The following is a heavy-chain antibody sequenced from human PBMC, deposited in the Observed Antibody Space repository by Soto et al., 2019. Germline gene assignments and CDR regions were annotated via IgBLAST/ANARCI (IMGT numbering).Heavy chain of an antibody. Sequence: EVQLLESGGGLVQPGGSLRLSCAASGFTFSSYAMSWVRQAPGKGLEWVSAISGSGGDTYYTDSVKGRFTISRDNSKTTLYLQMNGLRAEDTAVYYCAKGSSSSWYHFDYWGQGTLVTVSS. J-gene: IGHJ4*02. CDR2: ISGSGGDT. CDR1: GFTFSSYA. D-gene: IGHD6-13*01. CDR3: AKGSSSSWYHFDY. V-gene: IGHV3-23*01.